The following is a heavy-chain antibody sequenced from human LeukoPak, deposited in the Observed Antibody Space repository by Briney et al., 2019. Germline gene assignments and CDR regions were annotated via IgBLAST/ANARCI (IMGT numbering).Heavy chain of an antibody. CDR1: GGSISSGGYS. V-gene: IGHV4-30-2*01. CDR2: IYHSGST. Sequence: PSQTLSLTCAVSGGSISSGGYSWNWIRQPPGKGLEWIGYIYHSGSTYYNPSLKSRVTISVDGSKNQFSLKLSSVTAADTVVYYCASGGYSYGFDYWGQGTLVTVSS. J-gene: IGHJ4*02. D-gene: IGHD5-18*01. CDR3: ASGGYSYGFDY.